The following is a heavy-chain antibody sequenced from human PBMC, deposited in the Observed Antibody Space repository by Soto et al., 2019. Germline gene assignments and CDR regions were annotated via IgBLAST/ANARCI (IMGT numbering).Heavy chain of an antibody. CDR3: ARLFCSTTTCDSWFDT. CDR1: GYTFTTFW. V-gene: IGHV5-10-1*01. D-gene: IGHD2-2*01. CDR2: IDPRDSYV. J-gene: IGHJ5*02. Sequence: PGESLKISCTGFGYTFTTFWISWGRQMPGKGLEWMGRIDPRDSYVNYSPSFQGHVTISLDKSISTAYLQWGSLKASDTAMYYCARLFCSTTTCDSWFDTWGQGTLVTVSS.